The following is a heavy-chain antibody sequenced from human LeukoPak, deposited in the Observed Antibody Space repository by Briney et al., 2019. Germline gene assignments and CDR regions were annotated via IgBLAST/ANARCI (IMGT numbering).Heavy chain of an antibody. V-gene: IGHV1-2*02. J-gene: IGHJ6*02. Sequence: ASVKVSCKASGYTFTGYCMHWVRQAPGQGLEWMGWINPNSGGTNYAQKFQGRVTMTRDTSISTAYMELSRLRSDDTAVYYCARATYSSSWYGMDVWGQGTTVTVSS. CDR3: ARATYSSSWYGMDV. CDR2: INPNSGGT. CDR1: GYTFTGYC. D-gene: IGHD6-13*01.